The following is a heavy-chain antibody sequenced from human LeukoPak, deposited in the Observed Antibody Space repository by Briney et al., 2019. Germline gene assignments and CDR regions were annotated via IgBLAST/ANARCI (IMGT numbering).Heavy chain of an antibody. V-gene: IGHV3-23*01. CDR1: GFTFSIDT. D-gene: IGHD6-19*01. CDR3: AKDGHCPALCTTQIAVAGYIDN. J-gene: IGHJ4*02. CDR2: INYNGDTK. Sequence: GGSLRLSCAASGFTFSIDTMNWVRQAPGTGLEWVSIINYNGDTKYYADSVQGRFTISRDNSKNTVYLQMNSLRAEDTAIYYCAKDGHCPALCTTQIAVAGYIDNWGQGTLVTVSS.